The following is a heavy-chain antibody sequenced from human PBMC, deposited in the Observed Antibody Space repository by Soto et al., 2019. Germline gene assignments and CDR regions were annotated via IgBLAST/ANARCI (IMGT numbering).Heavy chain of an antibody. Sequence: QVQLQESGPGLVKPSQTLSLTCTVSGGSISSGGTGSYWTWIRQLPGKGLGWIGYIYYTGNTYYTPSLKRRPPISIDTSGNQSSLKLTSVTAARTAVYFCASGHDAYKVRYWGQGTLVTVSS. J-gene: IGHJ4*02. CDR1: GGSISSGGTGSY. D-gene: IGHD1-1*01. CDR3: ASGHDAYKVRY. V-gene: IGHV4-31*03. CDR2: IYYTGNT.